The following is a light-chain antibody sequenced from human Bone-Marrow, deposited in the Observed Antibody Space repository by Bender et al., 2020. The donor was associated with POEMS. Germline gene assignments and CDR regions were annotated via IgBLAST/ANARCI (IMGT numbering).Light chain of an antibody. CDR2: SSH. J-gene: IGLJ3*02. V-gene: IGLV1-44*01. Sequence: SVLTQPPSASGTPGQRVTISCSGGSSNIGAHAVNWYQHLPGTAPKLLIYSSHRRTSGVPDRFSGSKSGNTASLTISGLQAEDEATYYCCSYAGTYTWAFGGGTQVTVL. CDR1: SSNIGAHA. CDR3: CSYAGTYTWA.